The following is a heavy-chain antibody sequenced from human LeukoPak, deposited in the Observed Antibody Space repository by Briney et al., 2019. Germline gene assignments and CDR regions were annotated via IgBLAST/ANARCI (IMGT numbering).Heavy chain of an antibody. Sequence: GGSLRLSCVDSGFTFSSYEMNWVRQAPGKGLEWLSLIRSTGNPIYYADSVKGRFTVSRDNAKNSLYLQMNDLRAEDTAVYYCARGLVAGIHFDSWGQGTLVTVSS. CDR1: GFTFSSYE. CDR2: IRSTGNPI. D-gene: IGHD6-19*01. CDR3: ARGLVAGIHFDS. V-gene: IGHV3-48*03. J-gene: IGHJ4*02.